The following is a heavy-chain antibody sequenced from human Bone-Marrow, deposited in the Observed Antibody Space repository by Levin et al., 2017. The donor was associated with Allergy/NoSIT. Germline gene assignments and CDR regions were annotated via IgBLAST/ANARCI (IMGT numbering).Heavy chain of an antibody. Sequence: LSLTCAASGFTFSSYAMSWVRQAPGKGLEWVSAISGSGGSTYYAASVKGRFTISRDNSKNTLYLQMTSLRAEDTAVYYCAKERMTMCGVVILHYCYGMDVWGQGTTVTVS. D-gene: IGHD3-3*01. J-gene: IGHJ6*02. CDR1: GFTFSSYA. V-gene: IGHV3-23*01. CDR2: ISGSGGST. CDR3: AKERMTMCGVVILHYCYGMDV.